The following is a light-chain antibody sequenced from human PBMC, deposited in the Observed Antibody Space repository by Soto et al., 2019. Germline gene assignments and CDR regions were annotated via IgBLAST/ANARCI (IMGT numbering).Light chain of an antibody. Sequence: EIVLTQSPGTLSLSPGERATLSCRASQSVGSSYLAWYQQKPGQAPRLLIYGASSRATGIPDRFSGGGSGTDFTLTISRLEPEDFALYYCQQYINSPTFGQGTKVEIK. CDR3: QQYINSPT. J-gene: IGKJ1*01. CDR2: GAS. CDR1: QSVGSSY. V-gene: IGKV3-20*01.